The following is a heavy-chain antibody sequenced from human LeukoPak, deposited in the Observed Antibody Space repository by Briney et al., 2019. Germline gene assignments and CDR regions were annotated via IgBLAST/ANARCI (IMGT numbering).Heavy chain of an antibody. J-gene: IGHJ4*02. D-gene: IGHD3-22*01. CDR2: IKQDGSEK. Sequence: PGGSLRLSCAASGFTFSSYGMHWVRQAPGKGLEWVANIKQDGSEKYYVDSVKGRFTISRDNAKNSLYLQMNSLRAEDTAVYYCARDSRDSSGYYGLSGDFDYWGQGTLVTVSS. CDR3: ARDSRDSSGYYGLSGDFDY. V-gene: IGHV3-7*01. CDR1: GFTFSSYG.